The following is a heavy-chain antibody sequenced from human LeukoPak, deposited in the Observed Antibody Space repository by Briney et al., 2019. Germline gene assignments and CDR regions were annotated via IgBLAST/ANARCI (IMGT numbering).Heavy chain of an antibody. CDR2: IHPGGSDT. V-gene: IGHV5-51*01. D-gene: IGHD3-9*01. CDR1: GFTFSNYW. CDR3: AKRRWNILNDSSDWFDP. J-gene: IGHJ5*02. Sequence: GEALKISCKGSGFTFSNYWIGWVRQMPGKGLEGMGIIHPGGSDTHYSRSFQGQVTISADDSISTLYLQWSSMKNSDTAIYYCAKRRWNILNDSSDWFDPWGQGTLVTVSS.